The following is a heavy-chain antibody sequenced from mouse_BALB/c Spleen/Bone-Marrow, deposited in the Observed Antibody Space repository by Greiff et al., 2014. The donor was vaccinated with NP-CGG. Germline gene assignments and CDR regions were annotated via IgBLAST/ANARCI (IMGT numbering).Heavy chain of an antibody. Sequence: EVQLVESGTVLARPGASVKMSCKASGYSFTSYWMHWVKQRPGQGLEWIGAIYPGNSDTSYNQRFKGKAKLTAVTSASTAYMDLSSLTNEDSAVYYCTRYYYAYDAWFAYWGQGTLVTVSA. D-gene: IGHD1-2*01. CDR3: TRYYYAYDAWFAY. CDR1: GYSFTSYW. V-gene: IGHV1-5*01. CDR2: IYPGNSDT. J-gene: IGHJ3*01.